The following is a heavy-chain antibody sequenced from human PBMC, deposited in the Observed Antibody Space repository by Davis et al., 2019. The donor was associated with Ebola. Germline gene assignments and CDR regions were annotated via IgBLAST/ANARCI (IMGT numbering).Heavy chain of an antibody. Sequence: PSETLSLTCTVSGGSISSFYWSWIRQPPGKGLEWIGYIYFNGITHYNPSLKSRVTISFDTSKNQFSLELRSVTAADTAVYYCARDRAVAGTMLSSYFDSWGQGTLVTVSS. D-gene: IGHD6-19*01. CDR3: ARDRAVAGTMLSSYFDS. CDR2: IYFNGIT. J-gene: IGHJ4*02. CDR1: GGSISSFY. V-gene: IGHV4-59*01.